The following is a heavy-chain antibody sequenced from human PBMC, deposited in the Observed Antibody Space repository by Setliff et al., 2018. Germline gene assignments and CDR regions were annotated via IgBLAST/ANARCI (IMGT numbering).Heavy chain of an antibody. CDR1: GGTFRNYG. CDR3: AREGVDTRSSTDYRYYMDV. V-gene: IGHV1-69*05. Sequence: SVKVSCKASGGTFRNYGVSWVRQAPGQGLEWMGGTIPLFGTTDYAQKFHGRVTIITDESTSTAYMELSSLTSDDTAVYYCAREGVDTRSSTDYRYYMDVWGQGTTVTVSS. D-gene: IGHD5-18*01. J-gene: IGHJ6*03. CDR2: TIPLFGTT.